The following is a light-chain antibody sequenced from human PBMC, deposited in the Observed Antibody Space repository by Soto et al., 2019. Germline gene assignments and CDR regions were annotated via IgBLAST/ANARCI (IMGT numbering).Light chain of an antibody. CDR1: QSVSSSS. CDR3: QRYGSSPLIT. Sequence: ETVLTQSPGTLSLSPGERATLSCRASQSVSSSSLAWYQQRPGQATRLLIYGTSSSDTGITARFSGSGSGTDFTLTISRLEPEDFSVYFCQRYGSSPLITFGQGTRLEI. CDR2: GTS. V-gene: IGKV3-20*01. J-gene: IGKJ5*01.